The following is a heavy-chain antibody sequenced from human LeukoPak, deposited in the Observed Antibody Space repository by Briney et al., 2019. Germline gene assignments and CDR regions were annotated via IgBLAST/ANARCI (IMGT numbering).Heavy chain of an antibody. CDR2: ISDSGRNT. Sequence: GGSLRLSCAASGFTFSNYAMTWVRQAPGKGLEWVSAISDSGRNTYYADSVEGRFTISRDNSKNTLYLQMSSLRPGDTAVYYCAKDSGSFDYWGQGTLVTVSS. D-gene: IGHD1-26*01. CDR1: GFTFSNYA. CDR3: AKDSGSFDY. V-gene: IGHV3-23*01. J-gene: IGHJ4*02.